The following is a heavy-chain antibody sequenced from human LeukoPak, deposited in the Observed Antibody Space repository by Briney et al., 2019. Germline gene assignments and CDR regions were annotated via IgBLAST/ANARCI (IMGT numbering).Heavy chain of an antibody. Sequence: GGSLRLSCTACGFTFSSCWMNWVRQVPGKELEWVASIKSDGTAEHYLYSVKGRFTIYRDNANNLLLLQMNNLGAEYTAVYYCAGGGGYLIDYWGQGTLVTVSS. V-gene: IGHV3-7*01. J-gene: IGHJ4*02. CDR3: AGGGGYLIDY. CDR1: GFTFSSCW. CDR2: IKSDGTAE. D-gene: IGHD3-22*01.